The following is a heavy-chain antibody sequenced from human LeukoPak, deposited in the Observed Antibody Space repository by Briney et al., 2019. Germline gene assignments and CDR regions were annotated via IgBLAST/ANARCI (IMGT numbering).Heavy chain of an antibody. D-gene: IGHD5-12*01. J-gene: IGHJ4*02. CDR1: GFTFSNYA. CDR2: IIASRGST. Sequence: GGSLRLSCAPSGFTFSNYAMSWVRQGPGKGLEWVSLIIASRGSTVYADSVKGRFTISRDNSKNTLYLQMNSLRAEDTAVYYCAKGAYDYVEIGYFDHWGQGTLVTVSS. V-gene: IGHV3-23*01. CDR3: AKGAYDYVEIGYFDH.